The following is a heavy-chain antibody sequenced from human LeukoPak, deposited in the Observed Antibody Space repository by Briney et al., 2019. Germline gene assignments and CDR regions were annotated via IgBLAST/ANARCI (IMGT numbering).Heavy chain of an antibody. J-gene: IGHJ4*02. CDR1: GFTVSTSY. CDR2: IYVGGNT. D-gene: IGHD5-18*01. V-gene: IGHV3-53*01. Sequence: GGSLRLSCAASGFTVSTSYMSWIRQAPGKGPEWVSIIYVGGNTYYADSVQGRFIISRDNSKNTLYLQMNNVRPEDTAVYYCARGGGWLWSTFFDYWGRGSLVTVSS. CDR3: ARGGGWLWSTFFDY.